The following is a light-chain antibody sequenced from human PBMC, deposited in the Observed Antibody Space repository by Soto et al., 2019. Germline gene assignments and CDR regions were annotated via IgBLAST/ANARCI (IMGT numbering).Light chain of an antibody. Sequence: QSALTQPASVSGSPGQSITIPCTRTNSDVGGYNYVSWYQHHPGKAPKLMIYEVFNRPSGVSSRFSGSKSGSTASLTISGLQAEDEADYYCSSYTTTNTLYVFGTGTKVTVL. CDR2: EVF. CDR1: NSDVGGYNY. CDR3: SSYTTTNTLYV. V-gene: IGLV2-14*01. J-gene: IGLJ1*01.